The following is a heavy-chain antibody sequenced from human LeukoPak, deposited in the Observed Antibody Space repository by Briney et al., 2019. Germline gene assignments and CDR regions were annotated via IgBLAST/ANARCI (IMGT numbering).Heavy chain of an antibody. CDR1: GFTFSSYW. CDR3: ARFGLRPIFDYYYGMDV. J-gene: IGHJ6*02. V-gene: IGHV3-7*01. CDR2: IKQDGSEK. Sequence: PGGSLRLSCAASGFTFSSYWMSWVRQAPGKGLEWVANIKQDGSEKYYVDSVKGRFTISRDNAKNSLYLQMNSLRAEDTAVYYCARFGLRPIFDYYYGMDVWGQGTTVTVSS. D-gene: IGHD3-3*02.